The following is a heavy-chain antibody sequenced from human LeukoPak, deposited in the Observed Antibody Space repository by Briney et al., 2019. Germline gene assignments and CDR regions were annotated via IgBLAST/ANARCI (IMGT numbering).Heavy chain of an antibody. D-gene: IGHD6-13*01. CDR2: IYTSGST. CDR3: ARGRQQLVRFFDY. J-gene: IGHJ4*02. CDR1: GNSISSGDNY. Sequence: SETLSLTCTVSGNSISSGDNYWSWIRQPAGKGLEWIGRIYTSGSTNYNPSLKSRVTISVDTSKNQFSLKLSSVTAADTAVYYCARGRQQLVRFFDYWGQGTLVTVSS. V-gene: IGHV4-61*02.